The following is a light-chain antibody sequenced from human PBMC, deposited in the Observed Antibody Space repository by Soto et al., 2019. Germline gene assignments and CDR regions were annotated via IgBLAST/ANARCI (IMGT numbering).Light chain of an antibody. CDR3: SSYTSSSTHWV. J-gene: IGLJ3*02. CDR1: SSDVGGYNY. V-gene: IGLV2-14*01. Sequence: QSVLTQPASVSGSPGQSITISCTGTSSDVGGYNYVSWYQQHPGKATKLMIYEVSNRPSGVSNRFSGSKSGNTASLTISGLQTEDEADYYCSSYTSSSTHWVFGGGTKRTVL. CDR2: EVS.